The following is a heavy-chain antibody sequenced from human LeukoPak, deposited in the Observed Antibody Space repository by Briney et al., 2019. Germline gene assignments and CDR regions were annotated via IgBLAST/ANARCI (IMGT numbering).Heavy chain of an antibody. CDR2: ISTSSSYI. Sequence: GGSLRLSCAAYGFTFSSYSMNWVRQAPGKGLEWVSFISTSSSYIYYADSVKGRFTISRDNSKNTLYLQMNSLRAEDTAVYYCAKVASVVAAPVGYWGQGTLVTVSS. D-gene: IGHD2-15*01. V-gene: IGHV3-21*01. CDR3: AKVASVVAAPVGY. J-gene: IGHJ4*02. CDR1: GFTFSSYS.